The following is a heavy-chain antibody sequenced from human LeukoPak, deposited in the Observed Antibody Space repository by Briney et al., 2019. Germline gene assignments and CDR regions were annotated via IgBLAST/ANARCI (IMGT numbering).Heavy chain of an antibody. Sequence: ASVKVSCKASGYTFTSYDINWVRQATGQGLEWMGWMNPNSGNTGYAQKFQGRVTMTRNTSISTAYMELSSLRSEDTAVYYCARDQIWEYQLLMGSYYYGMDVWGQGTTVTVSS. CDR1: GYTFTSYD. V-gene: IGHV1-8*01. D-gene: IGHD2-2*01. CDR2: MNPNSGNT. J-gene: IGHJ6*02. CDR3: ARDQIWEYQLLMGSYYYGMDV.